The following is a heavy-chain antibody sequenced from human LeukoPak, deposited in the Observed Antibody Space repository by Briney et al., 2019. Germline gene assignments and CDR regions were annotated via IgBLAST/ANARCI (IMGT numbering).Heavy chain of an antibody. J-gene: IGHJ4*02. Sequence: SETLSLTCTVSGGSISSYYWSWMRQSPGKGLEWIGYIYYSGSTNYNPSLKSRVTISVDTSKNQFSLKLSSVTAADTAVYYCATRFDAFDIWGQGTLVTVSS. CDR3: ATRFDAFDI. CDR2: IYYSGST. D-gene: IGHD3-16*01. V-gene: IGHV4-59*01. CDR1: GGSISSYY.